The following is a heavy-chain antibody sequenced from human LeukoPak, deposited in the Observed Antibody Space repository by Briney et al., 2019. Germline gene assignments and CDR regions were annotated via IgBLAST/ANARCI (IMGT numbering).Heavy chain of an antibody. D-gene: IGHD6-19*01. CDR1: GFTFSTYW. CDR3: ARDVAGAGSH. Sequence: GESLRLSCAASGFTFSTYWMHWVRQTQGEGLVWVSRINEHGSITDYEDSVRDRFTISRDNAKNTLYLHMNSLRAEDTAMYYCARDVAGAGSHWGHGTLVTVSS. J-gene: IGHJ4*01. V-gene: IGHV3-74*01. CDR2: INEHGSIT.